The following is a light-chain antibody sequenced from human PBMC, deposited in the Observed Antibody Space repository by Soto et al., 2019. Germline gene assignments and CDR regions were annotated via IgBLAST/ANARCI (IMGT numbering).Light chain of an antibody. CDR1: QSISSW. J-gene: IGKJ1*01. V-gene: IGKV1-5*03. Sequence: DIQMTQSPSTLSASVGDRVTITCRAGQSISSWLAWYQQKPGKAPKLLISNASNLESGVPSRFSGSGSGTEFTLTISSLQPDDFATYYCQQYNNFWTFGPGTKVDIK. CDR3: QQYNNFWT. CDR2: NAS.